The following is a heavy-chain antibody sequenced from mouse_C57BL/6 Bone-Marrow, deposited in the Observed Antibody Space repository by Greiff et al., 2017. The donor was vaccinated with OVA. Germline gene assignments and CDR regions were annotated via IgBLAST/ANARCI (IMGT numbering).Heavy chain of an antibody. CDR1: GYTFTSYW. CDR3: ARSNPSGFAY. CDR2: IDPSDSYT. D-gene: IGHD1-3*01. Sequence: QVHVKQPGAELVKPGASVKLSCKASGYTFTSYWMQWVKQRPGQGLEWIGEIDPSDSYTNYNQKFKGKATLTVDTSSSTAYMQLSSLTSEDSAVYYCARSNPSGFAYWGQGTLVTVSA. V-gene: IGHV1-50*01. J-gene: IGHJ3*01.